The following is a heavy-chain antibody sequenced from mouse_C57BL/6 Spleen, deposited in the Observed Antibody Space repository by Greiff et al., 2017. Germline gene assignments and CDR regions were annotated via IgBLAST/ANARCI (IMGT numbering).Heavy chain of an antibody. J-gene: IGHJ3*01. CDR2: IDPENGDT. D-gene: IGHD2-1*01. Sequence: DVQLVESGAELVRPGASVKLSCTASGFNIKDDYMHWVKQRPEQGLEWIGWIDPENGDTEYASKFQGKATITADTSSNTAYLQLSSLTSEDTAVYYCTTGYYGNYWFAYWGQGTLVTVSA. V-gene: IGHV14-4*01. CDR1: GFNIKDDY. CDR3: TTGYYGNYWFAY.